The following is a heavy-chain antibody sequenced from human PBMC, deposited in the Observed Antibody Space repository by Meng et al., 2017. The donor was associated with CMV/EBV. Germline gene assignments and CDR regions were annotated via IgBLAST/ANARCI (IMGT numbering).Heavy chain of an antibody. Sequence: SETLSPTCPLSGGSISSYYWSWIRQLPGKGLEWIGYIYYSGRTNYNPTLKSRVTISVATSKNQFALKLSSVTAADTAVYYCPTPTNYYYYGMDVWGQGTTVTVSS. CDR1: GGSISSYY. CDR3: PTPTNYYYYGMDV. CDR2: IYYSGRT. V-gene: IGHV4-59*01. D-gene: IGHD2-8*01. J-gene: IGHJ6*02.